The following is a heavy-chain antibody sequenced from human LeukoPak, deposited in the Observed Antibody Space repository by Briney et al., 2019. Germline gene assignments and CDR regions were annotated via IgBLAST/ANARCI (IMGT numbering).Heavy chain of an antibody. CDR3: VRHGTDDYDTSGYLRP. Sequence: GGSLRLSCAASGFSFSRYWMTWVRQAPGKGLEWVVNIKHDGSETYYVDSVKGRFTVSRDNAKNSLYLQMSSLRAEDTAVYYCVRHGTDDYDTSGYLRPWGQGTLVTVSS. V-gene: IGHV3-7*04. CDR2: IKHDGSET. J-gene: IGHJ5*02. CDR1: GFSFSRYW. D-gene: IGHD3-22*01.